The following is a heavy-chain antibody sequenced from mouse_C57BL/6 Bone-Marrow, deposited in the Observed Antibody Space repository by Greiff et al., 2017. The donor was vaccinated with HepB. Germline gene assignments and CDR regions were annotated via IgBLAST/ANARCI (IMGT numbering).Heavy chain of an antibody. D-gene: IGHD2-4*01. CDR3: ARESDYDYDGTDYFDY. V-gene: IGHV1-72*01. Sequence: QVQLQQSGAELVKPGASVKLSCKASGYTFTSYWMHWVKQRPGRGLEWIGRIDPNSGGTKYNEKFKSKATLTVDKPSSTAYMQLSSLTSEDSAVYYCARESDYDYDGTDYFDYWGQGTTLTVSS. CDR2: IDPNSGGT. J-gene: IGHJ2*01. CDR1: GYTFTSYW.